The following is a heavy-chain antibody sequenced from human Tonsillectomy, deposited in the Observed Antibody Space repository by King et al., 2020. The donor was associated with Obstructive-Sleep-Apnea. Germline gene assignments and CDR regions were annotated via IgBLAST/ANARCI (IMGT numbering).Heavy chain of an antibody. CDR1: GFTFSSYS. Sequence: VQLVESGGGLVKPGGSLGLSCAASGFTFSSYSMNWVRQAPGKGLEWVSSISSSSSDIHYADSVKGRCTISRDNAKNSLYLQMNSLSAEDTAVYYCARAGITGATKGWFDPWGQGTLVTVSS. V-gene: IGHV3-21*01. J-gene: IGHJ5*02. D-gene: IGHD1-7*01. CDR3: ARAGITGATKGWFDP. CDR2: ISSSSSDI.